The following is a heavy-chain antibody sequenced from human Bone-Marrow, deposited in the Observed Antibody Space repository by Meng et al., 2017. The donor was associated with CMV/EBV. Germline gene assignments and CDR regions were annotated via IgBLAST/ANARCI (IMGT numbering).Heavy chain of an antibody. CDR3: ASSGRGSSGYYYYYGMDV. J-gene: IGHJ6*02. D-gene: IGHD3-22*01. CDR1: GFTVSSNY. CDR2: IYSGGST. V-gene: IGHV3-53*01. Sequence: GGSLRRYCAAAGFTVSSNYMSWVRQAPGKGLEWVSVIYSGGSTYYADSVKGRFTISRDNSKNTLYLQMNSLRAEDTAVYYCASSGRGSSGYYYYYGMDVWGQGTTVTVSS.